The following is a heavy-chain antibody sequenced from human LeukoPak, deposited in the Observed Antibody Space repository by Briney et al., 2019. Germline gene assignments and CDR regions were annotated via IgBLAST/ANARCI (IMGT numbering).Heavy chain of an antibody. CDR1: GFNFSRNG. CDR3: ARDLDDVSGNFYYIPDY. CDR2: IRFDGTKK. V-gene: IGHV3-30*02. Sequence: PGGSLRLSCAASGFNFSRNGMHWVRQAPGKGLEWVAFIRFDGTKKFYGDSASGRFTVSRDNSKNTLSLQMDSLRAEDTAVYYCARDLDDVSGNFYYIPDYWGQGILVTVSS. J-gene: IGHJ4*02. D-gene: IGHD3-22*01.